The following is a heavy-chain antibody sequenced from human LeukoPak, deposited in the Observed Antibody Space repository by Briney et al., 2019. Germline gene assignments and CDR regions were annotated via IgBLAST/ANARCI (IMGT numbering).Heavy chain of an antibody. J-gene: IGHJ4*02. Sequence: SETLSLTCAVYVGSFSGYYWSCIIQPPGKGLEWIGEINHSGNTSYNPSLKSRVTMSLDTSTSQFSLKLSSVTAADSAVYYCARVYDRSAYYLAYWSRGTLVTVSS. CDR2: INHSGNT. D-gene: IGHD3-22*01. CDR1: VGSFSGYY. V-gene: IGHV4-34*01. CDR3: ARVYDRSAYYLAY.